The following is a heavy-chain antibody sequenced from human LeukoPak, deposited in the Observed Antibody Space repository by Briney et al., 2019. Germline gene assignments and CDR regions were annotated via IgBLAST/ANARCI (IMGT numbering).Heavy chain of an antibody. V-gene: IGHV3-23*01. J-gene: IGHJ4*02. CDR1: GFTFSSYA. CDR3: AKGTLYGDYANFYFDY. CDR2: ISGSGGST. Sequence: GGSLRLSCAASGFTFSSYAMSWVRQAPGKGLEWVSAISGSGGSTYYADSVKGRFTISRDNSKNTLYLQMNSLRAEDTAVYYCAKGTLYGDYANFYFDYWGQGTLVTVSS. D-gene: IGHD4-17*01.